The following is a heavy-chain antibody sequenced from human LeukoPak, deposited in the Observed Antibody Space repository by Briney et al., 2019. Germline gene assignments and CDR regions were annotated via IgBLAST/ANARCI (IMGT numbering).Heavy chain of an antibody. V-gene: IGHV1-18*01. CDR1: DYNFSSYS. CDR3: ARARLALTGTVWLDS. J-gene: IGHJ5*01. Sequence: ASVRVSCTTADYNFSSYSFGWGRQAPGQGLEWMGWISAYNDNTQLAQKFQDRVTMTRDTSATTAYMELRSLRSDDTAIYYCARARLALTGTVWLDSWGQGTLVTVSS. CDR2: ISAYNDNT. D-gene: IGHD6-19*01.